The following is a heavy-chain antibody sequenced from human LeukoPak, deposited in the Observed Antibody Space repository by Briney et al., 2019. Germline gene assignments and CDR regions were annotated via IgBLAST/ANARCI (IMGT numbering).Heavy chain of an antibody. J-gene: IGHJ5*02. V-gene: IGHV3-7*03. D-gene: IGHD3-22*01. CDR1: GITFSRFW. CDR2: INQDGSEK. CDR3: TTETYYYDSSGPHR. Sequence: TGGSLRLSCAASGITFSRFWMSWVRQAPGKGLQWVANINQDGSEKHYVDSVKGRFTISRDDSKNTLYLQMNSLKTEDTAVYYCTTETYYYDSSGPHRWGQGTLVTVSS.